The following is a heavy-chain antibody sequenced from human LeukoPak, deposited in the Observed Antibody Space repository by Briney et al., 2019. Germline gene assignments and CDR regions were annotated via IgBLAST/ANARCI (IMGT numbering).Heavy chain of an antibody. CDR3: ARLSQRSGWYFQGTRIAWFFDY. Sequence: SETLSLTCTVSGGSISSSSYYWSWIRQPPGKGLEWIGEINHSGSTNYNPSLKSRVTISVDTSKNQFSLKLSSVTAADTAVYYCARLSQRSGWYFQGTRIAWFFDYWGQGTLVTVSS. D-gene: IGHD6-19*01. CDR2: INHSGST. J-gene: IGHJ4*02. CDR1: GGSISSSSYY. V-gene: IGHV4-39*07.